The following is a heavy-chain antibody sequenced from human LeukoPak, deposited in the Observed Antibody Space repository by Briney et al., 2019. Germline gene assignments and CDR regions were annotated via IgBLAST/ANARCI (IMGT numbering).Heavy chain of an antibody. CDR2: ISYDGSNK. CDR3: ARDGGNGDYYFDY. Sequence: GGSLRLPCAASGFTFSSYAMHWVRQAPGKGLEWVAVISYDGSNKYYADSVKGRFTISRDNSKNTLYLQMNSLRAEDTAVYYCARDGGNGDYYFDYWGQGTLVTVSS. J-gene: IGHJ4*02. D-gene: IGHD4-17*01. CDR1: GFTFSSYA. V-gene: IGHV3-30-3*01.